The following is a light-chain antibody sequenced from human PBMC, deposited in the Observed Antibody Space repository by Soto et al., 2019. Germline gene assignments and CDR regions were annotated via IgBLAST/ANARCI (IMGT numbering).Light chain of an antibody. V-gene: IGKV3-20*01. Sequence: EVVLTQSPGTLSLSPGERATLSCRASQSISSGYLAWYQQKPGQAPRLLIYGASSRATGIPDRFSGSGSGTDFTLTISRLEPEDIAVFYCQQYGSSSWTFGQGTKVEIK. CDR3: QQYGSSSWT. CDR1: QSISSGY. J-gene: IGKJ1*01. CDR2: GAS.